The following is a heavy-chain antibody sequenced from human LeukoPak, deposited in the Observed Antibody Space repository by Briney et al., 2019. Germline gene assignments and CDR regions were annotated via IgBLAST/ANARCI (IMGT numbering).Heavy chain of an antibody. Sequence: SVKVSCKASGYTFTSYAMHWVRQAPGQGLEWMGGIIPIFGTANYAQKFQGRVTITADESTSTAYMELSSLRSVDTAVYYCARDPRTQYSSSWYTPDYYYGMDVWGQGTTVTVSS. CDR2: IIPIFGTA. V-gene: IGHV1-69*13. CDR1: GYTFTSYA. CDR3: ARDPRTQYSSSWYTPDYYYGMDV. D-gene: IGHD6-13*01. J-gene: IGHJ6*02.